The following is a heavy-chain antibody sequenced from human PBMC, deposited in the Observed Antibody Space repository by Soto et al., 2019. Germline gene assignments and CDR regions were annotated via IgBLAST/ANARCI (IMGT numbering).Heavy chain of an antibody. D-gene: IGHD3-22*01. Sequence: PGGSLRLSCAASAFTFNRYTLHWVRQAPGKGLEWMAVISYDGFKQYYADSVKGRFTISRDNSKNTLHLQMNSLRAEDTAVYYCAREGYYHDDSGFFLGYWGQGTLVTVSS. CDR3: AREGYYHDDSGFFLGY. V-gene: IGHV3-30-3*01. CDR2: ISYDGFKQ. J-gene: IGHJ4*02. CDR1: AFTFNRYT.